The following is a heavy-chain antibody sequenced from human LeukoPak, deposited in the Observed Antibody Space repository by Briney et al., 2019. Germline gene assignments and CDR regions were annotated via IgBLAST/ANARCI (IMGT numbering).Heavy chain of an antibody. D-gene: IGHD3-22*01. V-gene: IGHV3-53*01. CDR1: GFTVSSNY. CDR3: ARQNHDSSGYYSYYFDY. CDR2: IYSGGST. Sequence: GGSLRLSCAASGFTVSSNYMSWVRQAPGTGLEWVSVIYSGGSTSYAESVKGRFTISRDNSKNTLYLQMNSLRAEDTAVYYCARQNHDSSGYYSYYFDYWGQGTLVTVSS. J-gene: IGHJ4*02.